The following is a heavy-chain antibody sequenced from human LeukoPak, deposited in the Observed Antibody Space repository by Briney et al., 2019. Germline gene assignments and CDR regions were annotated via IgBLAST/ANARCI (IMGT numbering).Heavy chain of an antibody. CDR2: VSHTGAT. J-gene: IGHJ3*01. CDR3: ARDRRGSFYTFDL. V-gene: IGHV4-59*01. D-gene: IGHD1-26*01. Sequence: SETLSLTCSVSGASMNGYFWNWVRQTPEKGLEWIGYVSHTGATTSNPTLESRVSITIDTSKSQISLTMTSVTAADSALYYCARDRRGSFYTFDLWGPGTIVSVS. CDR1: GASMNGYF.